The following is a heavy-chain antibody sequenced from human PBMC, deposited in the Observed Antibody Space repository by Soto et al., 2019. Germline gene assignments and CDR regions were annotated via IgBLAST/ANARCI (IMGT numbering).Heavy chain of an antibody. V-gene: IGHV1-69*13. CDR1: GGTFSSYA. J-gene: IGHJ6*02. CDR2: IIPIFGTA. Sequence: SVKVSCKASGGTFSSYAISWVRQAPGQGLEWMGGIIPIFGTANYAQKFQGRVTITADESTSTAYMELSSLRSEDTAVYYCATNIVATILGDYYGMDVWGQGTTVTVSS. D-gene: IGHD5-12*01. CDR3: ATNIVATILGDYYGMDV.